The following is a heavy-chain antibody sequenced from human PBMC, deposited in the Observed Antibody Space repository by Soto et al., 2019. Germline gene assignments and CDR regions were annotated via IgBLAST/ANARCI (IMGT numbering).Heavy chain of an antibody. D-gene: IGHD3-10*01. CDR3: VRNWRYYGGDYYYGMDA. CDR2: IYWDDDE. V-gene: IGHV2-5*02. Sequence: ITLKESGPTLVKPTQHLTLTCTFSGFSLNTGGVGVGWVRQPRGKAMEWLALIYWDDDERYRPSLRSRLNITKDTINNQVVLTMTNMDPEDTATYYCVRNWRYYGGDYYYGMDAWGQGTTVTVSS. J-gene: IGHJ6*02. CDR1: GFSLNTGGVG.